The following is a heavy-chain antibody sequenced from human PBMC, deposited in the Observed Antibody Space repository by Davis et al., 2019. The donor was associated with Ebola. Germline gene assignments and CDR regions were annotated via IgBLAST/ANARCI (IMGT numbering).Heavy chain of an antibody. CDR1: GFTFSDVW. J-gene: IGHJ4*02. CDR2: IKSKSDDGTT. V-gene: IGHV3-15*01. D-gene: IGHD3-16*01. CDR3: ATDRAAFRAVTRYYFDY. Sequence: PGGSLRLSCVASGFTFSDVWMTWVRQAPGKGLEWVGRIKSKSDDGTTEYAAPVKGRFTILRDDSRKTLYLQMDSLKTEDTAVYYCATDRAAFRAVTRYYFDYWGQGSLVTVSS.